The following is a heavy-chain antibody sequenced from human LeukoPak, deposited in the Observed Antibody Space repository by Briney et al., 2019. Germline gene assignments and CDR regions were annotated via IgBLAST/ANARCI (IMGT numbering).Heavy chain of an antibody. CDR2: IIPIFGTA. CDR3: VTQSYDILTGYDNYFDY. CDR1: GGTFSSYA. Sequence: SVKVSCKASGGTFSSYAISWVLQAPGQGLEWMGGIIPIFGTANYAQKFQGRVTMTRDTSTSTVYMELSSLRSEDTAVYYCVTQSYDILTGYDNYFDYWGQGTLVTVSS. D-gene: IGHD3-9*01. J-gene: IGHJ4*02. V-gene: IGHV1-69*05.